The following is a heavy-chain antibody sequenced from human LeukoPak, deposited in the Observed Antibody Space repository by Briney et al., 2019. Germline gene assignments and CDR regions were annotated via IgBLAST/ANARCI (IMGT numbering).Heavy chain of an antibody. CDR3: ARGLSGVWGSYRYTPETRWFDP. CDR2: INHSGST. V-gene: IGHV4-34*01. D-gene: IGHD3-16*02. Sequence: SETLSLTCAVYGGSFSGYYWSWIRQPPGKGLEWIGEINHSGSTNYNPSLKSRVTISVDTSKTQFSLKLSSVTAADTAVYYCARGLSGVWGSYRYTPETRWFDPWGQGTLVTVSS. CDR1: GGSFSGYY. J-gene: IGHJ5*02.